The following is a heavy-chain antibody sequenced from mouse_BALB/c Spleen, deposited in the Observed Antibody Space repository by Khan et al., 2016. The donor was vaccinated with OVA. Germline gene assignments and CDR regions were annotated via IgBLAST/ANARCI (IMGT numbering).Heavy chain of an antibody. CDR3: ARDAGRY. D-gene: IGHD3-3*01. V-gene: IGHV1-18*01. J-gene: IGHJ4*01. Sequence: EVQLQQSGPELVKPGASVKISCKTSGYTFTEYTLHWVKQSHGKSLEWIGVINPKNGVTSYNQKFKGKATLTVDKSSNTAYMEFRSLTSEDSAVYYCARDAGRYWGQGTSVTGSS. CDR1: GYTFTEYT. CDR2: INPKNGVT.